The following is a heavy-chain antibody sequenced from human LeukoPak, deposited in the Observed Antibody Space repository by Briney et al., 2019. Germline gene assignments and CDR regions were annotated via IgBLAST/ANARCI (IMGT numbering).Heavy chain of an antibody. V-gene: IGHV3-30*04. J-gene: IGHJ4*02. D-gene: IGHD3-9*01. Sequence: GGSLRLSCAASGFTFSSYAMHWVRQAPGKGLEWVAVISYDGSNKYYADSVKGRFIISRDNSKNTLYLQMNSLRAEDTAVYYCARLVYPRTFDYWGQGTLVTVSS. CDR3: ARLVYPRTFDY. CDR2: ISYDGSNK. CDR1: GFTFSSYA.